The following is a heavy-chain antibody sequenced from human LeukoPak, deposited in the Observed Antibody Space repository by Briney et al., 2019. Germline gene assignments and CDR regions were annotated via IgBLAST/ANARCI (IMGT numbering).Heavy chain of an antibody. D-gene: IGHD3-3*01. CDR2: MNPNSGNT. CDR1: GYTFTSYD. Sequence: ASVKVSYKASGYTFTSYDINWVRLATGQGLEWMGWMNPNSGNTGYAQKFQGRVTITRNTSISTAYMELSSLRSEDTAVYYCARGPYYDFWSGPAYCYYYMDVWGKGTTVTVSS. CDR3: ARGPYYDFWSGPAYCYYYMDV. J-gene: IGHJ6*03. V-gene: IGHV1-8*03.